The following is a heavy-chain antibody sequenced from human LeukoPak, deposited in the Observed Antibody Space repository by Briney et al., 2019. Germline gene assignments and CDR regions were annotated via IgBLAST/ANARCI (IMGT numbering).Heavy chain of an antibody. V-gene: IGHV4-39*01. Sequence: SETLSLTCTVSGGSISSSSYYWGWIRQPPGKGLEWIGSIYYSGSTYYNPSLKSRVTISVDTSKNQFSLKLSSVTAADTAVYYCARTGYCSGGSCFDYWGQGTLVTVSS. J-gene: IGHJ4*02. D-gene: IGHD2-15*01. CDR3: ARTGYCSGGSCFDY. CDR2: IYYSGST. CDR1: GGSISSSSYY.